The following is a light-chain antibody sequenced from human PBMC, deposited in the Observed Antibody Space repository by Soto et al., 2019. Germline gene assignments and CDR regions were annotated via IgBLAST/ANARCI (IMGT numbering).Light chain of an antibody. CDR3: SSYTSSSTLYV. Sequence: QSALTQPASVSGSPRQSITISCTGASSDVGGYTYVSWYQQQPGKAPKLMIYEVNNRPSGVSNRFSGSKSGNTASLTISGLQAEDEADYYCSSYTSSSTLYVFGTGTKGTVL. V-gene: IGLV2-14*01. CDR1: SSDVGGYTY. CDR2: EVN. J-gene: IGLJ1*01.